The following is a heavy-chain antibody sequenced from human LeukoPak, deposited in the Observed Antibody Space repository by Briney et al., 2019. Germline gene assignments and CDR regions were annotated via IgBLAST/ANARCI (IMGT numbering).Heavy chain of an antibody. D-gene: IGHD3/OR15-3a*01. CDR2: ISGSGDNT. J-gene: IGHJ4*02. CDR1: GFTFSSYA. Sequence: HPGGSLRLSCAASGFTFSSYAMSWVRQAPGKGLEWVSGISGSGDNTYYADSVKGRFTISRDNSKNTLYVQVNSLGTEDTAAYYCAKHFCTGLDCSLFDSWGQGTLVTVSS. CDR3: AKHFCTGLDCSLFDS. V-gene: IGHV3-23*01.